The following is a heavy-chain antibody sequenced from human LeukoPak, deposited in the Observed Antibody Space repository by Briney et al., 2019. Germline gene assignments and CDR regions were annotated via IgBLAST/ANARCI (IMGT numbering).Heavy chain of an antibody. D-gene: IGHD6-19*01. Sequence: QSGGSLRLSCAASGFTFSSYGIHWVRQAPGKGLEWVAFIRYDGSNKYYTDSVKGRFTISRDNSKNTLYLQMNSLRAEDMAVYYCASDKQWPDAFDIWGQGTMVTVSS. V-gene: IGHV3-30*02. CDR1: GFTFSSYG. CDR3: ASDKQWPDAFDI. CDR2: IRYDGSNK. J-gene: IGHJ3*02.